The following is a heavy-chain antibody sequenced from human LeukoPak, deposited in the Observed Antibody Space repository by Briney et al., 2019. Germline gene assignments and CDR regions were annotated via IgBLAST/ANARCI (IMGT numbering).Heavy chain of an antibody. CDR2: INHSGST. V-gene: IGHV4-34*01. Sequence: PSETLSLTCAVYGGSFSGYYWSWIRQPPGKGLEWIGEINHSGSTNYNPSLKSRVTISVDTSENQFSLKLSSVTAADTAVYYCARHLLGSPMVRGVNQPSANYYYYMDVWGKGTTVTISS. D-gene: IGHD3-10*01. CDR1: GGSFSGYY. J-gene: IGHJ6*03. CDR3: ARHLLGSPMVRGVNQPSANYYYYMDV.